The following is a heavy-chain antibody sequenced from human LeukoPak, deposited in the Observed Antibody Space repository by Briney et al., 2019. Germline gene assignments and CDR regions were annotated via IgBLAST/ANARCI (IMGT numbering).Heavy chain of an antibody. Sequence: GGSLRLSCAASGFTFSNYWMSWVRQAPGKGLEWVANIKQDGSETYYVDSVKGRFTISRDNAKNSLYLQMNSLRVEDTAVYYCARSPPLWNGDAFDIWGQGTMVTVSS. CDR3: ARSPPLWNGDAFDI. CDR2: IKQDGSET. D-gene: IGHD1-1*01. CDR1: GFTFSNYW. V-gene: IGHV3-7*01. J-gene: IGHJ3*02.